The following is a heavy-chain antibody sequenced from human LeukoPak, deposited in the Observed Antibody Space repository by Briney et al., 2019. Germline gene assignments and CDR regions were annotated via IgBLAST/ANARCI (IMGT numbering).Heavy chain of an antibody. CDR3: ARHSSGPDYYFDF. D-gene: IGHD6-19*01. J-gene: IGHJ4*02. V-gene: IGHV4-4*02. CDR2: IYHSGIT. Sequence: PSGTLSLTCAVSGGSISRSNWWSWVRQPPGKGLEWIGEIYHSGITNYNPSLKSRVTISIDKSKNQFSLKLSSVTAADTAVYFCARHSSGPDYYFDFWGQGTLVTVSS. CDR1: GGSISRSNW.